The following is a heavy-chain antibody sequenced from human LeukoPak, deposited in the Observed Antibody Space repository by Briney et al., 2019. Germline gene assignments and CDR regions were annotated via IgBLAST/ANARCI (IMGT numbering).Heavy chain of an antibody. D-gene: IGHD2-21*02. Sequence: ASVKVSCKVSGYTLTELSMHWVRQAPGKGLEWMGGFDPEDGETIYAQKFQGRVTMTEDTSTDTAYMELSSLRSEDTAVYYCAAHLAYCGGDCYRGWGQGTLVTVSS. J-gene: IGHJ4*02. CDR2: FDPEDGET. V-gene: IGHV1-24*01. CDR1: GYTLTELS. CDR3: AAHLAYCGGDCYRG.